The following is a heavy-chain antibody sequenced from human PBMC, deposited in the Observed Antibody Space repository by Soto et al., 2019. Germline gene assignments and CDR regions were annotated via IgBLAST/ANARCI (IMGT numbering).Heavy chain of an antibody. CDR2: IYYSGSA. CDR1: DGSISIGDYA. J-gene: IGHJ4*02. D-gene: IGHD3-22*01. V-gene: IGHV4-30-4*01. Sequence: SETLAVSCTVSDGSISIGDYAWSGIRQPPGKGVEWIGYIYYSGSAHYNPSLKSRLTILVDTSKNQFSLKLISVTAADTAVYYCARVIKTRSFYYDSSDHTFSFDYWGQGTMVTVSS. CDR3: ARVIKTRSFYYDSSDHTFSFDY.